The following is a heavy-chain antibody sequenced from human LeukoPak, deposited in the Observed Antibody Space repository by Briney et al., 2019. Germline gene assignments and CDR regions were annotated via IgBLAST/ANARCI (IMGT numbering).Heavy chain of an antibody. V-gene: IGHV1-24*01. D-gene: IGHD4-17*01. CDR3: ATERNYGDYVSYNWFDP. CDR1: GYTLTELS. Sequence: ASVKVSCKVSGYTLTELSMHWVRQAPGKGLEWMGGFDPEDGETIYAQKFQGRVTMTEDTSTDTAYMELSSPRSEDTAVYYCATERNYGDYVSYNWFDPWGQGTLVTVSS. CDR2: FDPEDGET. J-gene: IGHJ5*02.